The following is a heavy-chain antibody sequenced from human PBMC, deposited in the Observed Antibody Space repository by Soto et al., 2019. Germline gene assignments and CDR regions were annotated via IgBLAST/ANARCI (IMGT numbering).Heavy chain of an antibody. D-gene: IGHD5-18*01. V-gene: IGHV3-74*01. Sequence: GGSLRLSCAASGFTFNIYAMSWVRQAPGKGLEWVSRINSDGSSTSYADSVKGRFTISRDNSKNTLYLQVNSLRAEDTAVYYCARALDTAMASEDNWFDPWGQGTLVTVSS. CDR2: INSDGSST. CDR1: GFTFNIYA. J-gene: IGHJ5*02. CDR3: ARALDTAMASEDNWFDP.